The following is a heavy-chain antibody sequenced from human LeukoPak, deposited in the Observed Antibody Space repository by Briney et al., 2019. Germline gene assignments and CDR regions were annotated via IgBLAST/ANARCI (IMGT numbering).Heavy chain of an antibody. CDR2: IFPSGGEI. V-gene: IGHV3-23*01. CDR3: ARELREHGVFDI. D-gene: IGHD1-26*01. CDR1: GFTFSTFA. J-gene: IGHJ3*02. Sequence: SGGSLRLSCAASGFTFSTFAMIWVRQPPGKGLEWVSSIFPSGGEIHYGASVKGRFSISRDNSKNTVYLQMNSLRVEDTAVYYCARELREHGVFDIWGQGTMVTVSS.